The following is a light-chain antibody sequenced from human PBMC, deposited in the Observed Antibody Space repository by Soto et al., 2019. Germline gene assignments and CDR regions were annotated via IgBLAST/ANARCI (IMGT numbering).Light chain of an antibody. CDR3: QQYNNWPLT. CDR2: GAS. J-gene: IGKJ1*01. CDR1: QSVSSN. Sequence: EIVVTQSPATLSVSPGERATLSCRASQSVSSNLAWYQQKPGQAPRXLIYGASTRATGIPARFSGSGSGTELTITISSLQSEDFEVYYCQQYNNWPLTFGQGTKVDIK. V-gene: IGKV3-15*01.